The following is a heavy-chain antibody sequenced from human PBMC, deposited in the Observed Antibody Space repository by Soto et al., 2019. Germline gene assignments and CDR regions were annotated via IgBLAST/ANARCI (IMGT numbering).Heavy chain of an antibody. V-gene: IGHV1-18*01. Sequence: QGQLVQSGPEVKKPGASVKVSCKTSGYTFSRYGISWVRQAPGQGLEWMGWISGYNGDTNYAQKVQGRVIMTIHTSTYTAYMELRSLASDDTAIYYCEKNGQPPYYYSGMDVWGQGTTVTVSS. CDR2: ISGYNGDT. J-gene: IGHJ6*02. CDR3: EKNGQPPYYYSGMDV. D-gene: IGHD2-8*01. CDR1: GYTFSRYG.